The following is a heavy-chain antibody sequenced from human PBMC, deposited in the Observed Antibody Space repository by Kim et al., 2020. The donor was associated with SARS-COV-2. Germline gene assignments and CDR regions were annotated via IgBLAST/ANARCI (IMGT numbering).Heavy chain of an antibody. CDR2: GNT. V-gene: IGHV1-18*01. Sequence: GNTNYAQKLQGRVTMTTDTATSTAYMELRSRRSDDTAVYYCARRTQPVDYWGQGTLVTVSS. CDR3: ARRTQPVDY. J-gene: IGHJ4*02.